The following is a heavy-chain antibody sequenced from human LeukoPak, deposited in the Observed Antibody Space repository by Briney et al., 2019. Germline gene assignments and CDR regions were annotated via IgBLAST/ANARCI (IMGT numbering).Heavy chain of an antibody. V-gene: IGHV3-20*04. CDR2: IHWNGGST. Sequence: GGSLRLSCAASGFTFDDYGMSRVRQAPGKGLEWVAGIHWNGGSTGYVDSVKGRFTISRDNAKNSLYLQMNSLRVEDTALYYCARSIPDIVVVPAFDYWGQGTLVTVSS. CDR1: GFTFDDYG. D-gene: IGHD2-2*01. J-gene: IGHJ4*02. CDR3: ARSIPDIVVVPAFDY.